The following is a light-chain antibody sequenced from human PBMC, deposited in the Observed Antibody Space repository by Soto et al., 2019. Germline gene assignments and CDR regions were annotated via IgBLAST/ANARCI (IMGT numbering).Light chain of an antibody. V-gene: IGLV2-11*01. Sequence: QSALTQARSVSGSPGQSVTISCTGTSSDVGTYDFVSWYQQHPGKAPRLMIFDVSERPSGVPDRFSGSKSGNTASLTISGLQAEDEADYYCCLYAVTFYVFGTGTKVTVL. J-gene: IGLJ1*01. CDR3: CLYAVTFYV. CDR2: DVS. CDR1: SSDVGTYDF.